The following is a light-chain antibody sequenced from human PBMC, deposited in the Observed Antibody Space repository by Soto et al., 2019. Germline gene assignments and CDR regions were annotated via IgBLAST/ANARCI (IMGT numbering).Light chain of an antibody. CDR3: QQYGSSPRT. CDR1: QSVSNNY. J-gene: IGKJ1*01. CDR2: NAS. V-gene: IGKV3-20*01. Sequence: IVLTQSPGTLSLSPGDRDTLSCGASQSVSNNYLAGYQQKPGQAPRLLIYNASSKAIGIPDRFSGSGSGTDFILTFSRLEPEDFAVSYCQQYGSSPRTFGQGTKVDIK.